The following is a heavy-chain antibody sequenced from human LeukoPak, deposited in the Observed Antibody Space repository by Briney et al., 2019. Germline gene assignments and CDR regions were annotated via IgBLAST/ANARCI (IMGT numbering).Heavy chain of an antibody. CDR1: GYTLSDLA. J-gene: IGHJ3*02. CDR3: ATRNFGDYGAFDI. Sequence: ASVKVSCKVSGYTLSDLAMHWVRQAPGKGLEWMGGLDPEDGEAIYAQPLQGRVTMTEDTSTDTAYMELSSLRSEDTAVYYCATRNFGDYGAFDIWGQGTMVTVSS. V-gene: IGHV1-24*01. CDR2: LDPEDGEA. D-gene: IGHD4-17*01.